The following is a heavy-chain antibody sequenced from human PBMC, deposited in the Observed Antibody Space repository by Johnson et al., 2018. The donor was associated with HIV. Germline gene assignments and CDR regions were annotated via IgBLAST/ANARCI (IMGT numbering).Heavy chain of an antibody. CDR1: GFTVSSNY. V-gene: IGHV3-66*01. CDR2: VSSGGTS. CDR3: VSSAQWSGWPPGAFDI. D-gene: IGHD6-19*01. J-gene: IGHJ3*02. Sequence: MLLVESGGGVVRPGGSLRLSCAASGFTVSSNYMGWVRQAPGKVPEWLSVVSSGGTSYYADSVKGRFTISRDNSKNTLDLQMNSLRAEDTAVYYCVSSAQWSGWPPGAFDIWGQGTMVTVSS.